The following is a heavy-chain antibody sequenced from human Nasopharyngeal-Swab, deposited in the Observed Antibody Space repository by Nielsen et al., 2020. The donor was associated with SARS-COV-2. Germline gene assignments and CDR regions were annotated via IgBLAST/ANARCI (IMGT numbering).Heavy chain of an antibody. Sequence: VRQAPGKGLEWVAVISYDGSNKYYADSVKGRFTISRDNAKNSLYLQMNSLRAEDTAVYYCARDLGFNTIFGVVIRKPYYMDVRGKGTTVTVSS. D-gene: IGHD3-3*01. V-gene: IGHV3-30-3*01. CDR3: ARDLGFNTIFGVVIRKPYYMDV. J-gene: IGHJ6*03. CDR2: ISYDGSNK.